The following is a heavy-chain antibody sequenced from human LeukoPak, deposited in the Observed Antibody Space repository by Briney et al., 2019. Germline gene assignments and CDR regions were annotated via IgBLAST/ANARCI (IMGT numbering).Heavy chain of an antibody. Sequence: SETLSLTCAVHGGSFGGYSWGWIGRPPGKGLEWFGEFNHSGSTNSNPSLKSRVTISVDTSKNQITLKLSSVTAAATAVYYCAGEGGTRGNLNDYWGQGNLVTVSS. CDR3: AGEGGTRGNLNDY. J-gene: IGHJ4*02. CDR1: GGSFGGYS. V-gene: IGHV4-34*01. CDR2: FNHSGST. D-gene: IGHD1-7*01.